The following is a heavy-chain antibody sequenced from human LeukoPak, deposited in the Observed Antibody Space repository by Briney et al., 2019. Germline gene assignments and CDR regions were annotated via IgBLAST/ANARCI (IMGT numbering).Heavy chain of an antibody. D-gene: IGHD3-22*01. CDR2: ISYDGSNK. V-gene: IGHV3-30*18. J-gene: IGHJ4*02. CDR1: GFAFSSYG. CDR3: AKETMIVVVSDY. Sequence: SLSPSCAASGFAFSSYGMHWVRQAPGKGLEWVAVISYDGSNKYYADSVKGRFTISRYNSKNTLNLQMNSLRAEETAVYYCAKETMIVVVSDYWGQGTLVTVSS.